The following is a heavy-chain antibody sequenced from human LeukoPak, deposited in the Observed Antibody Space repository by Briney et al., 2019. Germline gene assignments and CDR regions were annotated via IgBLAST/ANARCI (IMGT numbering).Heavy chain of an antibody. Sequence: SETLSLTCAVYGGSFSGYYWSWIRQPPGKGLEWIGYIYQSGSTYYNPSLKSRVTISVDRSKNQFSLKLSSVTAADTAVYYCARDRGSYFDYWGQGTLVTVSS. CDR3: ARDRGSYFDY. CDR2: IYQSGST. J-gene: IGHJ4*02. V-gene: IGHV4-30-2*01. CDR1: GGSFSGYY.